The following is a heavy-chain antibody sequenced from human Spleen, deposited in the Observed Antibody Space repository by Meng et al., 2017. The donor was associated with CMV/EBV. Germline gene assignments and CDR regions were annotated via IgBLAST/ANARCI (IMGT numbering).Heavy chain of an antibody. CDR2: IRYDGSNK. D-gene: IGHD4/OR15-4a*01. CDR1: GFTFSSYG. J-gene: IGHJ3*02. Sequence: GESLKISCAASGFTFSSYGMHWVRQAPGKGLEWVAFIRYDGSNKYYADSVKGRFTISRDNSKNTLYLQMNSLRAEDTAVYYCARRMRAEVLAFDIWGQGTMVTVSS. CDR3: ARRMRAEVLAFDI. V-gene: IGHV3-30*02.